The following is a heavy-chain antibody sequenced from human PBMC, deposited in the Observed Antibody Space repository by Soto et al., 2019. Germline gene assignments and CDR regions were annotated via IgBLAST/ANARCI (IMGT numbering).Heavy chain of an antibody. Sequence: EVQLVESGGGLVQPGGSLRLSCAASGFTFSSYAMHWVRQAPGKGLEYVSAISSNGGSTYYANSVKGRFTISRDNSKNTLYLQMGSLRAEDMAVYYCARWGSYDFWSGYYAYDYWGQGTLDTVSS. V-gene: IGHV3-64*01. J-gene: IGHJ4*02. CDR1: GFTFSSYA. CDR2: ISSNGGST. D-gene: IGHD3-3*01. CDR3: ARWGSYDFWSGYYAYDY.